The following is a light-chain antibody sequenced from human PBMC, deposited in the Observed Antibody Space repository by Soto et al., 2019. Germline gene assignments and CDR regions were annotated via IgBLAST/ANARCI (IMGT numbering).Light chain of an antibody. J-gene: IGKJ1*01. CDR1: QGISND. V-gene: IGKV1-27*01. CDR2: AAS. CDR3: QNKNRPPRP. Sequence: DIQMTQSPSSLSASVGDRVTITCRASQGISNDLAWYQQKPGKVPKLLIYAASTLESGVQSRFSGGGSGTDFAPTTSALKPKDVEPYYCQNKNRPPRPSAQGPKGKSN.